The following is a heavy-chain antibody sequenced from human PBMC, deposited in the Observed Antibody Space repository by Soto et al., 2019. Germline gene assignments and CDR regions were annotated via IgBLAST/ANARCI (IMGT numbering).Heavy chain of an antibody. Sequence: PGESLKISCKGSGYSFTSYWIGWVRQMPGKGLEWMGIIYPGDSDTRYSPSFQGQVTISADKSISTAYLQWSSLKASDTAMYYCARLVDTAPHSGQGGQYYYYGMDVWGQGTTVTVSS. CDR1: GYSFTSYW. CDR3: ARLVDTAPHSGQGGQYYYYGMDV. J-gene: IGHJ6*02. CDR2: IYPGDSDT. D-gene: IGHD5-18*01. V-gene: IGHV5-51*01.